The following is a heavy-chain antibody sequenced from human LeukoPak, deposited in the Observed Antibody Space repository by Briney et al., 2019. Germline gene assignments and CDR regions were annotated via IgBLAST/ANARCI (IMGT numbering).Heavy chain of an antibody. Sequence: GGSLRLSRAASGFTLNNYAMSWVRQAPGKGLEWVSAVSSDGNIYYADSVKGRFTISRDNSKKTLYLQMNSLRAEDTAVYYCAKGTITFDYWGQGTLVTVSS. V-gene: IGHV3-23*01. CDR2: VSSDGNI. CDR3: AKGTITFDY. D-gene: IGHD4-11*01. J-gene: IGHJ4*02. CDR1: GFTLNNYA.